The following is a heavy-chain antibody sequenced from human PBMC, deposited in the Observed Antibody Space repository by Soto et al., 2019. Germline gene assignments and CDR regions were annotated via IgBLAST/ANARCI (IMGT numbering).Heavy chain of an antibody. J-gene: IGHJ4*02. D-gene: IGHD6-19*01. CDR2: FYYTGSI. CDR1: GGSFSGYY. CDR3: ARHVNLPLGGTGFDS. V-gene: IGHV4-59*08. Sequence: PSATLSLTCAVYGGSFSGYYWSWIRQPPGEGLEWIVYFYYTGSINYNPSLKSRVTISIDASKNQFSLRLSSVTAADTAVYYCARHVNLPLGGTGFDSWGRGTLVTVSS.